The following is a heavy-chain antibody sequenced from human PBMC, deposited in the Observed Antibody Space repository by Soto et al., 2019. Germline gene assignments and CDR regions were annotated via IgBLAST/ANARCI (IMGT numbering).Heavy chain of an antibody. V-gene: IGHV3-21*01. CDR3: ARGNYDSSGYLLT. Sequence: GGSLRLSCAASGFTFSSYSMNWVRQAPGKGLEWVSSISSSSSYIYYADSVKGRFTISRDNAKNSLYLQMNSLGAEDTAVYYCARGNYDSSGYLLTWGQGTLVTVSS. CDR1: GFTFSSYS. D-gene: IGHD3-22*01. J-gene: IGHJ5*02. CDR2: ISSSSSYI.